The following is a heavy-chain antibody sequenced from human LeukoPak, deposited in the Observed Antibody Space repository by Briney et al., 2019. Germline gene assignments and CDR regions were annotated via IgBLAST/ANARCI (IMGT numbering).Heavy chain of an antibody. V-gene: IGHV4-59*01. CDR3: ARARGGYGDYGSWFDP. J-gene: IGHJ5*02. D-gene: IGHD4-17*01. CDR1: GDSISGYY. Sequence: SETLSLTCTVSGDSISGYYWNWIRQPPGKGLEWIGFVHYSGSANYNPFLKSRVTISVDISKNQFSLNLSSVTAADTAVYYCARARGGYGDYGSWFDPWGQGTLVPVSS. CDR2: VHYSGSA.